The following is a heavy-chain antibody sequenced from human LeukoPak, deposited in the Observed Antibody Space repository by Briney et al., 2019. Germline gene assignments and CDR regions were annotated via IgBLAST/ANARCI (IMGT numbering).Heavy chain of an antibody. CDR2: INPNSGGT. CDR1: GYTFTGYY. Sequence: GASVKVSCKASGYTFTGYYMHWVRQAPGQGLEWMGWINPNSGGTDYAQKLQGWVTMTRDTSISTAYMELSRLRSDDTAVYYCARARDSSGYYGFDYWGQGTLVTVSS. D-gene: IGHD3-22*01. J-gene: IGHJ4*02. V-gene: IGHV1-2*04. CDR3: ARARDSSGYYGFDY.